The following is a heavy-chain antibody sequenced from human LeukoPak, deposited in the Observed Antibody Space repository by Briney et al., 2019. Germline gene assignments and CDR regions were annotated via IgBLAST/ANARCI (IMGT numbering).Heavy chain of an antibody. D-gene: IGHD3-10*01. CDR1: GGSISSGSYY. J-gene: IGHJ4*02. Sequence: SETLSLTCTVSGGSISSGSYYWSWIRQPAGKGLEWIGRIYTSGSTNYNPSLKSRVTISVDTSKNQFSLKLSSVTAADTAVYFCARFSMLRGVDYWGQGTLVTVSS. V-gene: IGHV4-61*02. CDR3: ARFSMLRGVDY. CDR2: IYTSGST.